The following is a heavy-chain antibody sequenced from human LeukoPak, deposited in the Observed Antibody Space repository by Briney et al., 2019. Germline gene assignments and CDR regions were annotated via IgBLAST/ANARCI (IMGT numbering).Heavy chain of an antibody. CDR1: GFTVSSNY. CDR3: AKDDRFYYDSGSYYTDY. V-gene: IGHV3-23*01. J-gene: IGHJ4*02. Sequence: PGGSLRLSCAASGFTVSSNYMSWVRQAPGKGLEWVSAISGSGGSTYYADSVKGRFTISRDNSKNTLSLQMSSLRAEDTAVYYCAKDDRFYYDSGSYYTDYWGQGTLVTVSS. D-gene: IGHD3-10*01. CDR2: ISGSGGST.